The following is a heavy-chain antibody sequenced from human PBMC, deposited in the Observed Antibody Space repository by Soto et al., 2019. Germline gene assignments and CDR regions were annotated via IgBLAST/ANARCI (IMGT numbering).Heavy chain of an antibody. Sequence: SETLSLTCAVGGGSFRDYYWSWSRQPPGKGLEWIGEINQSGTTHYNPSLKRRLNITIDTSKNQFSLKLTSVTAADTATYYCARDIITVIGGQIYYYFGMDVWGQGTTVTVSS. CDR2: INQSGTT. V-gene: IGHV4-34*01. J-gene: IGHJ6*02. D-gene: IGHD3-10*01. CDR1: GGSFRDYY. CDR3: ARDIITVIGGQIYYYFGMDV.